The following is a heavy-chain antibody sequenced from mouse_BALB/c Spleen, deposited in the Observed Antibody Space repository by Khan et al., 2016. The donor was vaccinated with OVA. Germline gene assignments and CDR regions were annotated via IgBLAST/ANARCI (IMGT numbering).Heavy chain of an antibody. Sequence: VQLQQSGTVLARPGASVKMSCKASGYTFTNYWMHWVKQRPGQGLEWIGTIYPGNSDTNYNQMFTGKAKLTAVTSTSTAYMELSSLTNEDSAVCSCARNGFGSYEIWDYWGQGTTLTVSS. CDR1: GYTFTNYW. D-gene: IGHD1-1*02. J-gene: IGHJ2*01. CDR2: IYPGNSDT. V-gene: IGHV1-5*01. CDR3: ARNGFGSYEIWDY.